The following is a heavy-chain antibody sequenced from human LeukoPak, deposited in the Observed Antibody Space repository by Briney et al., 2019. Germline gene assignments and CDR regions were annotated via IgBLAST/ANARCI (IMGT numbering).Heavy chain of an antibody. J-gene: IGHJ3*02. CDR3: ARISSSAFDI. CDR1: GGSISSYY. D-gene: IGHD6-6*01. CDR2: IYYSGST. V-gene: IGHV4-59*01. Sequence: SETLSLTYTVSGGSISSYYWSWIRQPPGKGLEWIGYIYYSGSTNYNPSLKSRVTISVDTSKNQFSLKLSSVTAADTAIYYCARISSSAFDIWGQGTMVTVSS.